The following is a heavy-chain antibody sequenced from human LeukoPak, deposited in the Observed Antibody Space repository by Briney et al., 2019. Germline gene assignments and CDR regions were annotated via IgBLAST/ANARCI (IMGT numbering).Heavy chain of an antibody. Sequence: GGSLRLSCAASGFSVSRNFMTWVRQAPGTGRKWVSIIYGSGSTYNADSVTGRFAISRDNSNNTVFLQMNSLRAEDTAVYYCSKSFETSGYYGPDAFETWGQGTMVTVSS. CDR1: GFSVSRNF. CDR2: IYGSGST. D-gene: IGHD3-22*01. J-gene: IGHJ3*02. V-gene: IGHV3-66*01. CDR3: SKSFETSGYYGPDAFET.